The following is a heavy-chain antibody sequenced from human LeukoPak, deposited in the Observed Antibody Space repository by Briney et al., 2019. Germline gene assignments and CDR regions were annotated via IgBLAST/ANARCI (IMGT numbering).Heavy chain of an antibody. Sequence: PSETLSLTCAVYGGSFSGYYWSWIRQPPGEGLEWIGEINHSGSTNYNPSLKSRVTISVDTSKNQFSLKLSSVTAADTAVYYCARAVDYVWGSYRYTRSAWFDPWGQGTLVTVSS. D-gene: IGHD3-16*02. J-gene: IGHJ5*02. CDR1: GGSFSGYY. CDR2: INHSGST. CDR3: ARAVDYVWGSYRYTRSAWFDP. V-gene: IGHV4-34*01.